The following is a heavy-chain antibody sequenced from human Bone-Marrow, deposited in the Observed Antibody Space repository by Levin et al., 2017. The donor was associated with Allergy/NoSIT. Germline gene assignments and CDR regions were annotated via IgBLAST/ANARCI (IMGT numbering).Heavy chain of an antibody. CDR1: GFSVSNNF. Sequence: GGSLRPSCAASGFSVSNNFLNWVRQVPGKGLEWVSLIYSGGSTHYADSVKGRFTISRDNSRNTLYLQMNSLRVEDTAVYYCARDGQGHSSSPYWGQGTLVTVSS. CDR2: IYSGGST. CDR3: ARDGQGHSSSPY. J-gene: IGHJ4*02. D-gene: IGHD6-6*01. V-gene: IGHV3-66*01.